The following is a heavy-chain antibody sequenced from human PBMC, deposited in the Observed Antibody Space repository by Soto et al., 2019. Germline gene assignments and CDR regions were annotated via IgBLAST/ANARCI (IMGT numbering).Heavy chain of an antibody. CDR3: ARVVDYGSFDY. V-gene: IGHV4-59*01. J-gene: IGHJ4*02. Sequence: SETLSLTCTVSGGSIISYYWSWIRQPPGKGLEWIGYIYYSGSTNYNPSLKSRVTISVDTSKNQFSLKLSSVTAADTAVYYCARVVDYGSFDYWGQGTLVTVS. CDR1: GGSIISYY. D-gene: IGHD4-17*01. CDR2: IYYSGST.